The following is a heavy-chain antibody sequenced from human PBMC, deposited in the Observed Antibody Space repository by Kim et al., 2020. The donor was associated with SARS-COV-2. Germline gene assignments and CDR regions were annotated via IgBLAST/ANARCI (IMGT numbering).Heavy chain of an antibody. CDR3: AINLEDGYSSSWYYFDY. CDR2: IYSGGST. D-gene: IGHD6-13*01. CDR1: GFTVSSNY. V-gene: IGHV3-53*01. Sequence: GGSLRLSCAASGFTVSSNYMSWVRQAPGKGLEWVSVIYSGGSTYFADSVKGRFTISRDNSKNTLYLQMNSLRAEDTAVYYFAINLEDGYSSSWYYFDYWGQGTLVTVSS. J-gene: IGHJ4*02.